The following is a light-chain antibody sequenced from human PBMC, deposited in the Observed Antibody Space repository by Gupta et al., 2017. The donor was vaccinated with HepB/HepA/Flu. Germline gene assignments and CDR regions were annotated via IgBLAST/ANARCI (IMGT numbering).Light chain of an antibody. CDR3: QQENSYPIT. V-gene: IGKV1-5*03. CDR2: KAS. Sequence: DIQLTQSPSTLSASVGDRVTITCRASQSISSWLAWYQQEPGKAPKLLIYKASRVESGVPSRFSGSGSGTXFTLTIXSRQPDDFATYYCQQENSYPITFGXGTRVEIK. J-gene: IGKJ5*01. CDR1: QSISSW.